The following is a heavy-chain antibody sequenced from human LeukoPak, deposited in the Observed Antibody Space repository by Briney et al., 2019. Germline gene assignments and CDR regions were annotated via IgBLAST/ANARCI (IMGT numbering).Heavy chain of an antibody. V-gene: IGHV4-30-4*01. CDR3: ARGHRDNWFDP. CDR2: IYYSGST. CDR1: GGSISSGDYY. Sequence: PSETLSLTCTVSGGSISSGDYYWSWIRQPPGKGLEWIGYIYYSGSTYYNPSLKSRVPISVDTSKNQFSLKLSSVTAADTAVYYCARGHRDNWFDPWGQGTLVTVSS. J-gene: IGHJ5*02.